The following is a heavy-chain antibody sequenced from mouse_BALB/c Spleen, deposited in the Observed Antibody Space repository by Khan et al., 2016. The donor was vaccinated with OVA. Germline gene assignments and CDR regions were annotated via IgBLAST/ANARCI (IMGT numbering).Heavy chain of an antibody. V-gene: IGHV2-6-1*01. J-gene: IGHJ4*01. CDR1: GFSLTNYG. CDR3: ARQPYYHYNVMDY. Sequence: QVQLKESGPGLVAPSQSLSITCTISGFSLTNYGVHWVRQPPGKGLEWLVLMWSDGSATYNSALKSSLTISMDNSKSQVFLKMHSLQTDDPAMYFCARQPYYHYNVMDYWGQGTSVTVSS. CDR2: MWSDGSA. D-gene: IGHD2-10*01.